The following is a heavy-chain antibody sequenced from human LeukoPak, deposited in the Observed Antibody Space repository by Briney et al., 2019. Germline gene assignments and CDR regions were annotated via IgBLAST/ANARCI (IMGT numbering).Heavy chain of an antibody. CDR1: GFTFSTSS. V-gene: IGHV3-21*01. CDR3: ARSPEVSQHVIYWYFDL. Sequence: PGGSLRLSCAASGFTFSTSSMNWVRQAPGKGLEWVSSISSSSSYIYYADSVKGRFTISRDSAKNSLYLHMTSLRAEDTAVYYCARSPEVSQHVIYWYFDLWGRGTLVSVSS. D-gene: IGHD2-8*01. CDR2: ISSSSSYI. J-gene: IGHJ2*01.